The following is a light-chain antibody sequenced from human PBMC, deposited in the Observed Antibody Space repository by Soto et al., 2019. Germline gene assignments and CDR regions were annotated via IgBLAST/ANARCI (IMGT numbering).Light chain of an antibody. J-gene: IGKJ5*01. Sequence: EIVLTQSPATLSLSPGERATLSCRASQSVSSYLAWYQQKPGHAPRLLIYDASNRATGIPARFSGSGSGTDFTLTISSLEPEDFVVYYCQQRSNWPAITFGQGTRLEIK. CDR3: QQRSNWPAIT. V-gene: IGKV3-11*01. CDR2: DAS. CDR1: QSVSSY.